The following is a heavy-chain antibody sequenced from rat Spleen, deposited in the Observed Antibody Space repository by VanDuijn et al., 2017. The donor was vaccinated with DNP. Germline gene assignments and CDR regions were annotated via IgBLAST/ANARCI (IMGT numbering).Heavy chain of an antibody. CDR1: GFTYSNYV. V-gene: IGHV5-27*01. CDR2: LSTGGDST. D-gene: IGHD1-7*01. J-gene: IGHJ4*01. CDR3: TRDRATGIGLMDA. Sequence: EVKLVESGGGLVQPGRSLKLSCAASGFTYSNYVMAWVRQAPTTGLEWVASLSTGGDSTYYRDSVKGRFTISRDNAKSTLYLQMDSLRSEDTATYYCTRDRATGIGLMDAWGQGASVTVSS.